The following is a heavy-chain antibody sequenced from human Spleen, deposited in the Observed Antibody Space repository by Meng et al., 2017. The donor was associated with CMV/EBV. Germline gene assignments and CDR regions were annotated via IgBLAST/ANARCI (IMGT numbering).Heavy chain of an antibody. J-gene: IGHJ4*02. D-gene: IGHD5-24*01. CDR3: ARMADGYNSG. Sequence: ASVKVSCKASGYTFTGYYMHWVRQAPGQGLEWMGWINPNSGGTNYAQKFQGRVTVTRDTSSSTAFMELSRLTSDDTAVYYCARMADGYNSGWGQGTLVTVSS. CDR1: GYTFTGYY. V-gene: IGHV1-2*02. CDR2: INPNSGGT.